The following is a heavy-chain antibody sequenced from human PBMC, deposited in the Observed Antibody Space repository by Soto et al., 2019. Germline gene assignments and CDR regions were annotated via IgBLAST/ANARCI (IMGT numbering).Heavy chain of an antibody. Sequence: EVQLRQSGGGVVQPGGSLRLSCVASGFSFNNYAMTWVRQAPGKGLEWVSGISGSGDGTYYADSVKDRFSVSSDKSTSTVHLQMSNLRVEDTAVYYCAKDKGLRGSAYFGDWGQGALVIVSS. D-gene: IGHD3-16*01. V-gene: IGHV3-23*01. CDR3: AKDKGLRGSAYFGD. CDR2: ISGSGDGT. CDR1: GFSFNNYA. J-gene: IGHJ4*02.